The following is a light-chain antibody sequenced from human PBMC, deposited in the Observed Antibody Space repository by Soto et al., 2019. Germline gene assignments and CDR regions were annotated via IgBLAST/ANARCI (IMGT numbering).Light chain of an antibody. Sequence: EIVMTQSPSTLSVLPGERATLSCRASQSINFNLAWYQQKPGQAPRLLIYGAFTRATGIPARFSGSGSGTEFTLTISSQQPEDFALYYCQQYNNWPPLTFGGGTKVKIK. J-gene: IGKJ4*01. CDR1: QSINFN. CDR3: QQYNNWPPLT. CDR2: GAF. V-gene: IGKV3-15*01.